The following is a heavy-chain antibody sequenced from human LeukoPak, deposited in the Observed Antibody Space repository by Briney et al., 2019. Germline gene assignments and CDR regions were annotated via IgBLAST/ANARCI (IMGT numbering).Heavy chain of an antibody. J-gene: IGHJ4*02. CDR1: GFTFSSYG. CDR3: ARVLSVSYCDS. D-gene: IGHD2/OR15-2a*01. Sequence: GGSLRLSCAASGFTFSSYGMHWVRQAPGKGLEWVAVISYDGSNKYYADSVKGRFTISRDNSENTLYLQMNSLRAEDTAVYYCARVLSVSYCDSWGQGTLVTVSS. CDR2: ISYDGSNK. V-gene: IGHV3-30*03.